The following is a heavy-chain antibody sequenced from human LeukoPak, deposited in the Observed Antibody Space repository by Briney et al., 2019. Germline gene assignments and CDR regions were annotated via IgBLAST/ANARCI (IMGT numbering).Heavy chain of an antibody. V-gene: IGHV1-2*02. Sequence: ASVKVSSTASGYTFTDYYMHWVRQAPGQGLEWMGWINPDSGVTNYPQKFQGRVTMTRDTSSSTAYMELIRLRSDDTAVYYCARDGTFDIWGQGTMVTVSS. CDR1: GYTFTDYY. CDR3: ARDGTFDI. J-gene: IGHJ3*02. CDR2: INPDSGVT. D-gene: IGHD2-15*01.